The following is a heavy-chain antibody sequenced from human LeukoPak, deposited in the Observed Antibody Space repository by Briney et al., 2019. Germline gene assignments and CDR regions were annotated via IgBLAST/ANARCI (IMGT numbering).Heavy chain of an antibody. CDR3: ARDFRGAYRVDFFDF. Sequence: GGSLRLSCAASGFTFSNYWMSWVRRAPGKGLEWVANIKPDGSETYYVDSVRGRFTISRDNAQNSLYLQMNSLGADDTAIYYCARDFRGAYRVDFFDFWGQGTLVTVSS. V-gene: IGHV3-7*01. CDR1: GFTFSNYW. D-gene: IGHD3-16*01. J-gene: IGHJ4*02. CDR2: IKPDGSET.